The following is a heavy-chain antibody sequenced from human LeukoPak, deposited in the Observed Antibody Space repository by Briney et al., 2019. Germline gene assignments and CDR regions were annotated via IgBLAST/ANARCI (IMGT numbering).Heavy chain of an antibody. CDR3: ARVDVVVTATIDY. J-gene: IGHJ4*02. CDR1: GYTFTDYY. Sequence: ASVKVSCKASGYTFTDYYMHWVRQAPGQGLEWMGWCNPNSGGTKYAQKFQGRVTMTRDTSISTASMDLSRLRSDDTAVYYCARVDVVVTATIDYWGQGTLVTVSS. CDR2: CNPNSGGT. D-gene: IGHD2-21*02. V-gene: IGHV1-2*02.